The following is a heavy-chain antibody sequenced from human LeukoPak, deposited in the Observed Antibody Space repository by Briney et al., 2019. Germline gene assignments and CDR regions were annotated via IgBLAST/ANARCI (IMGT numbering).Heavy chain of an antibody. CDR1: GYTFTSYG. J-gene: IGHJ6*03. V-gene: IGHV1-18*01. CDR2: ISAYNGNT. D-gene: IGHD5-12*01. Sequence: ASVKVSCKASGYTFTSYGISWVRQAPGQGLGGMGWISAYNGNTNYAQKLQGRVTMTTDTSTSTAYMELRSLRSDDTAVYYCARAGYSGYDLGYMDVWGKGTTVTISS. CDR3: ARAGYSGYDLGYMDV.